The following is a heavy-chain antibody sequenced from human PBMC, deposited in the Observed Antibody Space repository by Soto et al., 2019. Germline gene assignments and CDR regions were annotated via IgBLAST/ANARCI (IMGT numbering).Heavy chain of an antibody. J-gene: IGHJ3*02. Sequence: QAQLVQSGAEVKKSGASVRVSCKASGYTLTNYGVTWVRQAPGQGLEWLGRVTPYKADTNSAQNLQGRVTMATDTSTNTDYLELRSLRSDDTAVYFCATDGPSNSGNLYAFDIWGQGTMVTVSA. CDR2: VTPYKADT. D-gene: IGHD5-12*01. CDR1: GYTLTNYG. CDR3: ATDGPSNSGNLYAFDI. V-gene: IGHV1-18*04.